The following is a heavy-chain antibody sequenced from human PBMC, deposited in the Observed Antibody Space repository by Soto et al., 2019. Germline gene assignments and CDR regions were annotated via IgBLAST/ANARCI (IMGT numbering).Heavy chain of an antibody. V-gene: IGHV4-59*01. CDR3: ARFLGYCSSTSCLNYYYYGMDV. CDR2: IYYSGST. D-gene: IGHD2-2*01. Sequence: SETLSLTCTVSGGSISSYYWSWIRQPPGKGLEWIGYIYYSGSTNYNPSPKSRVTISVDTSKNQFSLKLSSVTAADTAVYYCARFLGYCSSTSCLNYYYYGMDVWGQGTTVTVS. J-gene: IGHJ6*02. CDR1: GGSISSYY.